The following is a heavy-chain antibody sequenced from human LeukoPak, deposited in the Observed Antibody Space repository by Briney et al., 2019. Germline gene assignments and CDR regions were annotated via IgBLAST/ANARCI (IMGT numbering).Heavy chain of an antibody. D-gene: IGHD5-18*01. CDR1: GYTFSNYG. CDR2: ISVNNGNT. Sequence: GASVKVSCKASGYTFSNYGINWVRQAPGQGLEWMGWISVNNGNTNYAQRIQGRVTMTTDTSASTAYMELRSLRSDDTAVYYCAREYSYGYGGAFDIWGQGTMVTVSS. CDR3: AREYSYGYGGAFDI. J-gene: IGHJ3*02. V-gene: IGHV1-18*01.